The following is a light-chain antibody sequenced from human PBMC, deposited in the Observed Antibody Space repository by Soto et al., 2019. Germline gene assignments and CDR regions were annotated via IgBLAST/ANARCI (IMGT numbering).Light chain of an antibody. CDR2: GAS. V-gene: IGKV3-20*01. CDR1: QSVSNSH. J-gene: IGKJ4*01. Sequence: EIVLTQSPGALSLSPGERATLSCRASQSVSNSHSAWYQQKPGQAPRLLIYGASNRATGVSDRVSGSGSGTDFTLTITRLEPEDSAVYYCQQYDRSPLFGGGTKVEI. CDR3: QQYDRSPL.